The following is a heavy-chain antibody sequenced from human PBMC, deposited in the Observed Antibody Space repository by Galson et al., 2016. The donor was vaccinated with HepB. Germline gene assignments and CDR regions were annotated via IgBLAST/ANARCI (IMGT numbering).Heavy chain of an antibody. D-gene: IGHD2-2*01. CDR3: AQKPVVPAASWFDP. J-gene: IGHJ5*02. Sequence: SVKVSCKASGGTFSTYAISWARQAPGQGLEWMGGIIPIFGTANYAQKFQGRVTITADESTSTSYMELSSLRSEDTAVYYCAQKPVVPAASWFDPWGQGTLVTVSS. V-gene: IGHV1-69*13. CDR2: IIPIFGTA. CDR1: GGTFSTYA.